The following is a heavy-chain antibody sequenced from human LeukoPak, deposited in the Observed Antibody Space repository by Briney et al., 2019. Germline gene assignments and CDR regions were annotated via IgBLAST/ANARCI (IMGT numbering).Heavy chain of an antibody. V-gene: IGHV3-21*01. D-gene: IGHD3-3*01. J-gene: IGHJ4*02. CDR1: GFTFSSYS. CDR3: ARDRRHRTIFGVGKGNYGY. CDR2: ISSSSCI. Sequence: PGGSLRLSCAASGFTFSSYSMNWVRQAPGKGLEWVSSISSSSCIYYADSVKGRFTISRDNAKNSLYLQMNSLRAEDTAVYYCARDRRHRTIFGVGKGNYGYWGQGTLVTVSS.